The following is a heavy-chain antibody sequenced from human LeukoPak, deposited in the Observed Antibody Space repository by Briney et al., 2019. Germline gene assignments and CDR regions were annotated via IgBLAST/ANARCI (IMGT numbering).Heavy chain of an antibody. D-gene: IGHD5-24*01. J-gene: IGHJ4*02. Sequence: SETLSLTCAVYGGSFSGYYWSWIRQPPGKGLEWIGEINHSGSTNYNPSLKSRVTISVDTSKNQFSLKLSSVTAADTAVYYCARGRRDGYNYGYWGQGTLVTVSS. CDR2: INHSGST. V-gene: IGHV4-34*01. CDR1: GGSFSGYY. CDR3: ARGRRDGYNYGY.